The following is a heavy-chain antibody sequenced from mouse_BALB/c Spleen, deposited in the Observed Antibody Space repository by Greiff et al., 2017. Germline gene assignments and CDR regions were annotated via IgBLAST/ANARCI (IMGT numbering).Heavy chain of an antibody. J-gene: IGHJ3*01. Sequence: EVKLVESGGGLVKPGGSLTLSCAASGFTFSSYAMSWVRQTPEKRLVWVASISSGGSTYYPDSVKGRFTISRDNARNILYLQMSSLRSEDTAMYYCARALSTMITRGAWFAYWGQGTLVTVSA. CDR1: GFTFSSYA. D-gene: IGHD2-4*01. V-gene: IGHV5-6-5*01. CDR3: ARALSTMITRGAWFAY. CDR2: ISSGGST.